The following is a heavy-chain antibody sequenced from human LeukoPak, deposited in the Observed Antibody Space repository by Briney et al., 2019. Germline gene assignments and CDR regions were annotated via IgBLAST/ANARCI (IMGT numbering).Heavy chain of an antibody. CDR2: SSYTGATT. J-gene: IGHJ4*02. CDR1: RFTFSNYG. CDR3: AKEADIYTWGTYRGAFDY. D-gene: IGHD3-16*02. Sequence: GGSLRLSCAASRFTFSNYGMHWVRQAPGKGLEWGAVSSYTGATTYYADSVQGRFTISRDNSKNTLYLQMNSLKAEDTAIYYCAKEADIYTWGTYRGAFDYWGRGTLVTVSS. V-gene: IGHV3-30*18.